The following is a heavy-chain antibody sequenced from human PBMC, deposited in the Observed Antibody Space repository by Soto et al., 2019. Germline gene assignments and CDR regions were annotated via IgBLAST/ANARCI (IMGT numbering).Heavy chain of an antibody. Sequence: VQLRESGPGQVKTSGTLSLTCAVSGGSMKTTNWWSWVRQPPAKGLEWIGEVFHSGMTRYNPSLNSRATVSVDTSKNQFFLNLASVTAADTAVYYCTKDEAGSPFRYWGQGALVTVSS. CDR3: TKDEAGSPFRY. CDR2: VFHSGMT. J-gene: IGHJ4*02. V-gene: IGHV4-4*02. CDR1: GGSMKTTNW. D-gene: IGHD3-10*01.